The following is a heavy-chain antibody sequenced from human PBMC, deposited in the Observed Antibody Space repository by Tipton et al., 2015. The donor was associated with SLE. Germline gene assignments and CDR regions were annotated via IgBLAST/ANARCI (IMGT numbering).Heavy chain of an antibody. CDR1: GDSTSNTHW. CDR3: ARDLRNSRGWSNLDS. CDR2: IFHSGST. V-gene: IGHV4-4*02. D-gene: IGHD6-19*01. Sequence: TLSLTCAVSGDSTSNTHWWSWVRQPPGRGLQWIGEIFHSGSTNYNPSLKSRVTISPDKSKNQFSLKLNSVTAADTAVYYCARDLRNSRGWSNLDSWGQGTLVTVSS. J-gene: IGHJ4*02.